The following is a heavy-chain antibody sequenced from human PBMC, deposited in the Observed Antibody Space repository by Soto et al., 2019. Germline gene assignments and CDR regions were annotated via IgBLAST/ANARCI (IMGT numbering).Heavy chain of an antibody. Sequence: GGSLRLSCAASGFTVSSTYMRWVRQAPGKGLEWVSVIYSGGSTYYADSVKGRFTISRDNSKNTLYLQMNSLRAEDTAVYYCARSGYSYGPFDYWGQGTLVTVSS. CDR2: IYSGGST. CDR3: ARSGYSYGPFDY. CDR1: GFTVSSTY. D-gene: IGHD5-18*01. V-gene: IGHV3-53*01. J-gene: IGHJ4*02.